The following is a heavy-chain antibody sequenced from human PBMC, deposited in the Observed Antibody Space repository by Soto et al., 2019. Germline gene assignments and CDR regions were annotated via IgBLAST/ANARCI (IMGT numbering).Heavy chain of an antibody. CDR1: GFTFNSYA. CDR2: ISNDGSNK. D-gene: IGHD2-21*02. V-gene: IGHV3-30*18. CDR3: GKGCLGWGYCYYLVN. Sequence: GGSLRLSCAASGFTFNSYAMHWVRQAPGKGLEWVAIISNDGSNKNYVDSVKGRFTISRDNSKNTLYLQMNSLTPEDTAVYFCGKGCLGWGYCYYLVNWGQGTLLTVSS. J-gene: IGHJ4*01.